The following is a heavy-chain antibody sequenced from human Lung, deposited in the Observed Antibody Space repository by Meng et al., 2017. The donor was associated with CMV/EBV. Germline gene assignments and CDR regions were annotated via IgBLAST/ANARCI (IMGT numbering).Heavy chain of an antibody. V-gene: IGHV3-15*01. CDR3: TTDMH. J-gene: IGHJ4*02. Sequence: ESLKISCATSGFPFTNAWMSWVRQAPGKGLEWVARIKSNTDGGTTDYAAPVKGRFAISRDDSKNTLYLQMNSLKTEDTALYYCTTDMHWGQGTLVTVSS. CDR2: IKSNTDGGTT. CDR1: GFPFTNAW.